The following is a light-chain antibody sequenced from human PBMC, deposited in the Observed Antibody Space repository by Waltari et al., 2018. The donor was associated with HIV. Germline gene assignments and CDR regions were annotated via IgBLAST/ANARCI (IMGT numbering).Light chain of an antibody. CDR2: GAS. Sequence: DIQMTQSPSSLSASVGDRITISCRASQNINNFLNWCQQTPGKAPKLLIFGASSLVRGVSARFSGSGYGTDFTLTVTSLQPEDFATYFCHQTYKSPQTFGRGTRLEI. CDR3: HQTYKSPQT. J-gene: IGKJ5*01. CDR1: QNINNF. V-gene: IGKV1-39*01.